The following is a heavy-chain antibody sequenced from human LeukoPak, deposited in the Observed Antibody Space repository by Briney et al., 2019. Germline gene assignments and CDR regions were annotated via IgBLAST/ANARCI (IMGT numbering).Heavy chain of an antibody. CDR3: AGYGDYAP. J-gene: IGHJ5*02. Sequence: PGGSLRLSCAASGFTFSNHNMNWVRQAPGKGLEWVSYISTSSSTMSYADSVKGRFTISRDNAKNLLCLQMNSLRAEDTAVYYCAGYGDYAPWGQGTLVTVSS. D-gene: IGHD4-17*01. CDR2: ISTSSSTM. V-gene: IGHV3-48*01. CDR1: GFTFSNHN.